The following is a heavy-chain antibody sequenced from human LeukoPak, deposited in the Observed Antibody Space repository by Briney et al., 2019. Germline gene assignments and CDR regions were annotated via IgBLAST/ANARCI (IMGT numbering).Heavy chain of an antibody. CDR2: ISPDGNKK. J-gene: IGHJ4*02. CDR3: ARDFGRY. D-gene: IGHD3-10*01. V-gene: IGHV3-7*03. Sequence: GGSLRLSCEASGSIFDNYWMNWVRQAPGKGLEWLANISPDGNKKYYVDSVKGRFTVSRDNAKDSLYLQMNILKAEDTAVYYCARDFGRYWGQGILVTVSS. CDR1: GSIFDNYW.